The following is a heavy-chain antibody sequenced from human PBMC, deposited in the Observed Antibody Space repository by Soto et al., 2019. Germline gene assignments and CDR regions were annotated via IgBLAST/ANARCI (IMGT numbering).Heavy chain of an antibody. CDR3: ARDAYYDMGV. Sequence: EVQLVESGGGLVQPGGSLRLSCAASGFTFSTYWMHWVRQAPGKGLVWVSRINSDGSTTNYADSVKGRFTISRNNAKNTLYLQMNSLRAEDTAVYYCARDAYYDMGVWGQGTTVTVSS. CDR2: INSDGSTT. CDR1: GFTFSTYW. V-gene: IGHV3-74*01. J-gene: IGHJ6*02.